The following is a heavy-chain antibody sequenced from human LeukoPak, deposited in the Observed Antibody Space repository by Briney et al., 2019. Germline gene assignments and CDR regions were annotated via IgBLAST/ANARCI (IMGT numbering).Heavy chain of an antibody. CDR2: ISYDGSNK. D-gene: IGHD3-22*01. V-gene: IGHV3-30*04. CDR3: ARDLNSSGYYHTSNWFDP. CDR1: GFTFSSYA. Sequence: PGGSLRLSCAASGFTFSSYAMHWVRQAPGKGLEWVAVISYDGSNKYYADSVKGGFTISRDNSKNTLYLQMNSLRAEDTAVYYCARDLNSSGYYHTSNWFDPWGQGTLVTVSS. J-gene: IGHJ5*02.